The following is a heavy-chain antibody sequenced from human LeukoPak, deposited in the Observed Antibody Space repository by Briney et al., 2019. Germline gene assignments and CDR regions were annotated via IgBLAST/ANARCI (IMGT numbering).Heavy chain of an antibody. CDR1: RYTFRDYY. CDR3: AIIRVSGSGSYYGY. V-gene: IGHV1-2*02. CDR2: NNPNSGGT. J-gene: IGHJ4*02. D-gene: IGHD3-10*01. Sequence: GSSVQVSCKACRYTFRDYYLHWVRQAPGQGLEWMGWNNPNSGGTNYAQKFQGRVTMTRDTSISTAYMELSSLKSDDTAVYYCAIIRVSGSGSYYGYWGQGTLVSDSS.